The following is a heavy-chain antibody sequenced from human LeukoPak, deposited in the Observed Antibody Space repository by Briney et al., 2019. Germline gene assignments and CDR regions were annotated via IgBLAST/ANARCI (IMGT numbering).Heavy chain of an antibody. Sequence: SETLSLICTVSGGSISSYYWSWIRQPPGKGLEWIGEINHSGSTNYNPSLKSRVTISVDTSKNQFSLKLCSVTAADTAVYYCARRGYYDSSGYTYWGQGTPVTVSS. J-gene: IGHJ4*02. CDR3: ARRGYYDSSGYTY. CDR1: GGSISSYY. D-gene: IGHD3-22*01. CDR2: INHSGST. V-gene: IGHV4-34*01.